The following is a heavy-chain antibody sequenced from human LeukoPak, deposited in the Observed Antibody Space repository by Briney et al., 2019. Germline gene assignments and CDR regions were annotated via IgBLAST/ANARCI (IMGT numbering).Heavy chain of an antibody. CDR3: AKDHYWSIDY. Sequence: PGGSLRLSCVGSGFTFNTYWIHWVRQAPGKGLVWVSRVKEDGRETNYADSVKGRFTLSRDIAKNTLYLQMNSLRAEDTGVYYCAKDHYWSIDYWGRGTLVTVSS. J-gene: IGHJ4*02. CDR2: VKEDGRET. D-gene: IGHD3-3*01. V-gene: IGHV3-74*01. CDR1: GFTFNTYW.